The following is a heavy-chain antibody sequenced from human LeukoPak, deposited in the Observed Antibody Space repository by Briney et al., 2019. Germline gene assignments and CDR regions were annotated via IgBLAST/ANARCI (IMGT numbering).Heavy chain of an antibody. CDR2: INHSGST. D-gene: IGHD3-16*02. CDR3: ARAKYYDYVWGSYRPGPNFDY. Sequence: SETLSLTCAVYGGSFSGYYWSWIRQPPGKGLEWIGEINHSGSTNYNPSLKSRVTISLDTSKNQFSLKLSSVTAADTAVYYCARAKYYDYVWGSYRPGPNFDYWGQGTLVTVSS. V-gene: IGHV4-34*01. CDR1: GGSFSGYY. J-gene: IGHJ4*02.